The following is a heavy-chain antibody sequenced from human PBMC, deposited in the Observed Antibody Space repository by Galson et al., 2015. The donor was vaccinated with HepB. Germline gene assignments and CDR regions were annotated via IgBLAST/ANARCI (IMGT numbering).Heavy chain of an antibody. CDR1: GDTFGNYA. J-gene: IGHJ3*02. V-gene: IGHV1-69*13. CDR2: ITPIFGIP. D-gene: IGHD3-16*01. CDR3: AGLNNALGEFAFDI. Sequence: SVKVSCKASGDTFGNYAIYWVRQAPGQGLEWMGGITPIFGIPNYAKKFQGRATITADESTGTAYMDLSGLRSEDTAMYYCAGLNNALGEFAFDIWGQGTMVTVSS.